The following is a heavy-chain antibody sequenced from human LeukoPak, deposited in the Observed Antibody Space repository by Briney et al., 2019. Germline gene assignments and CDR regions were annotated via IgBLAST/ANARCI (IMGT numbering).Heavy chain of an antibody. V-gene: IGHV4-59*01. D-gene: IGHD3-22*01. J-gene: IGHJ4*02. CDR3: ARGSSGYCLNCDY. Sequence: SETLSLTCTVSGGSISSYYWSWIRQPPGKGLEWIGYIYYSGSTNYNPSLKSRVTISVDTSKNQFSLKLSSVTAADTAVYYCARGSSGYCLNCDYWGQGTLVTVSS. CDR1: GGSISSYY. CDR2: IYYSGST.